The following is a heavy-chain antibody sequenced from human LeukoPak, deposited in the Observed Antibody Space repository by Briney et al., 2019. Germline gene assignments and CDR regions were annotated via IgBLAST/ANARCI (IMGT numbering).Heavy chain of an antibody. CDR1: GFTFDAFG. CDR3: ARVWAWGSGNYFDN. V-gene: IGHV3-20*04. CDR2: IRGDAGST. J-gene: IGHJ4*02. D-gene: IGHD7-27*01. Sequence: GGSLRLSCAASGFTFDAFGMTWVRQAPGKGLEWVSAIRGDAGSTGYADSVKGRSTISRDNAKNSLYLQMNSLRVEDTALYYCARVWAWGSGNYFDNWGQGTLVTVSS.